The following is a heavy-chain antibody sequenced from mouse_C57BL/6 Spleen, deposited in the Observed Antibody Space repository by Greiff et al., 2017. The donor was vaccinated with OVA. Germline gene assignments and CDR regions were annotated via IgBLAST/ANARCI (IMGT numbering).Heavy chain of an antibody. Sequence: QVQLQQSGAELVRPGASVKLSCKASGYTFTDYYINWVKQRPGQGLEWIARIYPGSGNTYYNEKFKGKATLTAEKSSSTAYMPLSSLTSEDSAVYFCARADDYDDFDYWGQGTTLTVSS. V-gene: IGHV1-76*01. CDR2: IYPGSGNT. CDR1: GYTFTDYY. J-gene: IGHJ2*01. D-gene: IGHD2-4*01. CDR3: ARADDYDDFDY.